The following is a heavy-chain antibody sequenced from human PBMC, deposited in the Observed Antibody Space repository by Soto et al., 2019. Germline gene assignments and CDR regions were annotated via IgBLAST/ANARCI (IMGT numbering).Heavy chain of an antibody. Sequence: QVQLVQSGAEVKKPGSSVKVSCKASGGTFSSYTISWVRQAPGQGLEWMGRIIPILGIANYAQKFKGRVTITADKSTSTAYMELSSLRSEDTAVYYCARDDEYCSGGSCSFRFDPWGQGTLVTVSS. CDR3: ARDDEYCSGGSCSFRFDP. D-gene: IGHD2-15*01. J-gene: IGHJ5*02. CDR1: GGTFSSYT. CDR2: IIPILGIA. V-gene: IGHV1-69*08.